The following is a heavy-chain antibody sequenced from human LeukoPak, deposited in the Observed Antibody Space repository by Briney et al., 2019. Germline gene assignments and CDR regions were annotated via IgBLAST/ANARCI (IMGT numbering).Heavy chain of an antibody. CDR2: INPNSDGT. D-gene: IGHD2-8*02. J-gene: IGHJ6*02. CDR3: AREVLAKNYGMDV. CDR1: GYTFTGYF. Sequence: ASVKVSCKASGYTFTGYFMHWVRQAPGQGLEWMGWINPNSDGTNYAQKFQGRVTMTRDTSISTAYMELSSLRSDDTAVYYCAREVLAKNYGMDVWGQGTTVTVSS. V-gene: IGHV1-2*02.